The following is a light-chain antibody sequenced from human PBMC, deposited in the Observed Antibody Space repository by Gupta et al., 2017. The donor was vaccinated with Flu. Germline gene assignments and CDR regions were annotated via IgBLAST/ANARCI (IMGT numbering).Light chain of an antibody. CDR1: QSLVHSKRYSN. CDR3: MQARKLPPT. CDR2: LGS. V-gene: IGKV2-28*01. Sequence: PEEPATNASRSSQSLVHSKRYSNVDWYLQKPGQSPQLLIKLGSHRASGVPERFSGSGSGTDFTLKINRVEAEDVGMYYCMQARKLPPTFGQGTRLEMK. J-gene: IGKJ5*01.